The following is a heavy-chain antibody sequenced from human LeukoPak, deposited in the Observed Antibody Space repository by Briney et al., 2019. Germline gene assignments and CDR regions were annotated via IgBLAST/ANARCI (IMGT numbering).Heavy chain of an antibody. V-gene: IGHV1-69*04. J-gene: IGHJ4*02. Sequence: SVKVSCKASGGTFSSYAISWVGQAPGQGLEWMGRIIPIFGIANYAQKFQGRVTITADKSTSTAYMELSSLRSEDTAVYYCARELMDTAMVTGFGYWGQGTLVTVSS. CDR1: GGTFSSYA. D-gene: IGHD5-18*01. CDR3: ARELMDTAMVTGFGY. CDR2: IIPIFGIA.